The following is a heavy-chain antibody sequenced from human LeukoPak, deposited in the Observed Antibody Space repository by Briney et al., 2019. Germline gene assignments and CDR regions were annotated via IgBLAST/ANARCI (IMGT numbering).Heavy chain of an antibody. Sequence: GGSLRLSCAASGFAFSSYNMNWVRQAPGKGLEWVSSIGSSSSYIYYTDSVKGRFTISRDNAKNSLYLQMNSLRAGDTAVYYCARITVTPRGYYYGMDVWGQGTTVTVSS. J-gene: IGHJ6*02. V-gene: IGHV3-21*01. CDR2: IGSSSSYI. D-gene: IGHD4-17*01. CDR1: GFAFSSYN. CDR3: ARITVTPRGYYYGMDV.